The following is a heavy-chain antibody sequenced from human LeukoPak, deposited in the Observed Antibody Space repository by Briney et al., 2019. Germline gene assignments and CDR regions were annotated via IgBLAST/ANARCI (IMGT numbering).Heavy chain of an antibody. D-gene: IGHD6-19*01. CDR1: GGSISSYY. Sequence: SETLSLTCTVSGGSISSYYWSWIRQPPGKGLEWIGYIYYSGSTNYNPSLKSRVTISVDTSKNQFSLKLSSVTAADTAVYYCARGRSGWTNWFDPWGQGTLVTVSS. J-gene: IGHJ5*02. CDR3: ARGRSGWTNWFDP. CDR2: IYYSGST. V-gene: IGHV4-59*01.